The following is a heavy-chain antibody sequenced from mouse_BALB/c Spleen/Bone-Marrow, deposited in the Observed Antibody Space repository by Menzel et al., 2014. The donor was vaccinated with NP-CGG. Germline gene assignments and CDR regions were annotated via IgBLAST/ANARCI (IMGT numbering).Heavy chain of an antibody. V-gene: IGHV1-31*01. CDR3: ASYGNYG. CDR1: GYSFTGYY. D-gene: IGHD2-1*01. CDR2: INPYNGAT. Sequence: EVKLMESGPELVKPGASVKISCKASGYSFTGYYMHWVKQSHVKSLEWIGRINPYNGATSYNQNFKDKASLAVDKSSSTAYMELHSLTSEDSAVYYCASYGNYGWGQGTTLTVSS. J-gene: IGHJ2*01.